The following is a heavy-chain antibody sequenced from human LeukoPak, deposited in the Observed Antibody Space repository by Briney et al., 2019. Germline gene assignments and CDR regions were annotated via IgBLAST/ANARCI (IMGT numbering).Heavy chain of an antibody. CDR1: GFTFSGST. J-gene: IGHJ4*02. CDR2: IRSKANNYAT. Sequence: GGSLRLSCAASGFTFSGSTMHWVRQASGKGLEWVGRIRSKANNYATAYAASVKGRFTISRDDSKNTANLQMNSLKTEDTAVYYCISDSSDYYYELKWDYWGQGTLVTVSS. V-gene: IGHV3-73*01. CDR3: ISDSSDYYYELKWDY. D-gene: IGHD3-22*01.